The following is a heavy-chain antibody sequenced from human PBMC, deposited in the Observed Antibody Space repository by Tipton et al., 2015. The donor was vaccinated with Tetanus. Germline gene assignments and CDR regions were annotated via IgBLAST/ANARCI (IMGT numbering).Heavy chain of an antibody. D-gene: IGHD3-10*01. CDR1: GFTFSHFA. J-gene: IGHJ4*02. CDR2: ITGSGVGT. Sequence: SLRLSCVASGFTFSHFAVSWVRLAPGKGLEWVAVITGSGVGTYYSDSVKGRFTVSRDNSRNTLYLQLNSLRVEDTAVYYCATARNKVSITRLQYWGPGTLVTVSS. V-gene: IGHV3-23*01. CDR3: ATARNKVSITRLQY.